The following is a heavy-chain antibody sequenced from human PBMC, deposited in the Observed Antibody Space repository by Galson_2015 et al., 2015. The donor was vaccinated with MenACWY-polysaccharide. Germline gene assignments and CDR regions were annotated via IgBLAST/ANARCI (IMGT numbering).Heavy chain of an antibody. D-gene: IGHD2-21*02. CDR1: GTSISDGRYY. Sequence: TLSLTCTVSGTSISDGRYYWSWIRQAPGKGLEWIGSIFYSGYTNSDPSFEGRLTLSSDTSKTRFFLKLTSVTVADSAFYFCARAAPHSGGGGGDYFSNPNAVFDIWGPGTLVTVSS. V-gene: IGHV4-30-4*01. J-gene: IGHJ3*02. CDR2: IFYSGYT. CDR3: ARAAPHSGGGGGDYFSNPNAVFDI.